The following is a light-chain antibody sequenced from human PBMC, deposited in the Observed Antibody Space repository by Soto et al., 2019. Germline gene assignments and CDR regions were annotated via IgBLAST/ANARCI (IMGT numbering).Light chain of an antibody. J-gene: IGKJ1*01. CDR1: RSTSIW. CDR2: QAS. CDR3: HQYGDFYRM. Sequence: IQMTQSPSSLSASVADAVTMTCRANRSTSIWLAWYQQKPGRAPKLLIYQASSLHSGVPSRFSGGGSGTEFTLTISSLQPDDSATYYCHQYGDFYRMFGQGTKVEIQ. V-gene: IGKV1-5*03.